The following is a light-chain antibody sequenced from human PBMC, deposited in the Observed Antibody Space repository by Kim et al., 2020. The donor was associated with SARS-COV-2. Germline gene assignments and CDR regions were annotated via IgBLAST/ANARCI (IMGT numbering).Light chain of an antibody. CDR1: QSISSY. J-gene: IGKJ1*01. CDR2: AAS. V-gene: IGKV1-39*01. CDR3: QQSYSTPRT. Sequence: ASVGDRVTITCRSSQSISSYLNWYQQKPGKAPKLLIYAASSLQSGVPSRFSGSGSGTDFTLTISSLQPEDFATYYCQQSYSTPRTFGQGTKVDIK.